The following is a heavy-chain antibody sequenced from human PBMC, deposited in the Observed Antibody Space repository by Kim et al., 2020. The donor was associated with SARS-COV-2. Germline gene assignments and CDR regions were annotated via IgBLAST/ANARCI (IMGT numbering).Heavy chain of an antibody. Sequence: GGSRRLSCVASGFTFSSYAMSWVRQAPGKGLEWVSVIYSGGSTTSYADSVKGRFTISRDNSKNTLYLQMNSLRAEDTAVYYCAKGKGSHIIGNSDYWGQGTLVTVSS. CDR3: AKGKGSHIIGNSDY. CDR2: IYSGGSTT. CDR1: GFTFSSYA. V-gene: IGHV3-23*03. D-gene: IGHD3-10*01. J-gene: IGHJ4*02.